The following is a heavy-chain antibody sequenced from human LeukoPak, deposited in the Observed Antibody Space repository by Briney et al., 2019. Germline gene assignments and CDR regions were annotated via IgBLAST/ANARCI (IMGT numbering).Heavy chain of an antibody. CDR2: ISAYNGNT. Sequence: GASVTVSCKASGCTFTSYGISGVRQARGQGLEGVGWISAYNGNTNYAQKLQRRVTMTTEPSTSTAYMELRSLRSDDTAVYYCARDPEVWFGGLGYAYSGMAVWGQGTTVTVSS. V-gene: IGHV1-18*01. CDR1: GCTFTSYG. D-gene: IGHD3-10*01. J-gene: IGHJ6*02. CDR3: ARDPEVWFGGLGYAYSGMAV.